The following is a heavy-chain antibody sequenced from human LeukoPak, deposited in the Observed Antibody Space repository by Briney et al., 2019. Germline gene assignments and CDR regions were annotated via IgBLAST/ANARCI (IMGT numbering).Heavy chain of an antibody. CDR2: ISYDGSNK. CDR1: GFTFSSYA. CDR3: ARTPRGSVGLGSYGMDV. J-gene: IGHJ6*02. D-gene: IGHD1-26*01. Sequence: GGSLRLSCAASGFTFSSYAMHWVRQAPGKGLEWVAVISYDGSNKYYADSVKGRFTISRDNSKNTLYLQMNSLRAEDTAVYYCARTPRGSVGLGSYGMDVWGQGTTVTVSS. V-gene: IGHV3-30-3*01.